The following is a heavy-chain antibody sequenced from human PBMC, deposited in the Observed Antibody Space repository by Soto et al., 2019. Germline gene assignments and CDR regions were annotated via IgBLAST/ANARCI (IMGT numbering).Heavy chain of an antibody. V-gene: IGHV3-21*01. J-gene: IGHJ6*02. D-gene: IGHD2-21*02. CDR3: AREETAWPLAYGLDV. CDR1: GFSFSTYS. Sequence: VGSLRLSCAASGFSFSTYSMNWVLQAPGKGLEWVSSISSRSDTYYADSVKGRFTISRDNAKNSVSLQMDSLRAEDAAVYYCAREETAWPLAYGLDVWGQGTTVTVSS. CDR2: ISSRSDT.